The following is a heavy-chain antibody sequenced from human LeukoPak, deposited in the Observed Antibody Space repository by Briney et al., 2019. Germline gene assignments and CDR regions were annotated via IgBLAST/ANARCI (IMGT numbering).Heavy chain of an antibody. CDR3: ARANYGSGSNYYYGKDV. Sequence: GGSLRLSCAASGFTFSNYAMSWVRQAPGKGLEWVSAISGSGGSTYYPDSVKGRFTISRDNSKNTLYLQVNSLRAEDTAVYYCARANYGSGSNYYYGKDVWGQGTTVTVSS. D-gene: IGHD3-10*01. J-gene: IGHJ6*02. CDR1: GFTFSNYA. CDR2: ISGSGGST. V-gene: IGHV3-23*01.